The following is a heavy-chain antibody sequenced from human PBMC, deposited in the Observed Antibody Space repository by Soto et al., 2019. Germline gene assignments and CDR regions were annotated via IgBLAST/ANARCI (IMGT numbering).Heavy chain of an antibody. CDR3: AKDMTDSLYYYYMDV. Sequence: GGSLRLSCAASGFTFDDYAMHWVRQAPGKGLEWVSGISWNSGSIGYADSVKGRFTISRDNAKNSLYLQMNSLRAEDTALYYCAKDMTDSLYYYYMDVWGKGTTVTVSS. D-gene: IGHD2-15*01. CDR1: GFTFDDYA. V-gene: IGHV3-9*01. J-gene: IGHJ6*03. CDR2: ISWNSGSI.